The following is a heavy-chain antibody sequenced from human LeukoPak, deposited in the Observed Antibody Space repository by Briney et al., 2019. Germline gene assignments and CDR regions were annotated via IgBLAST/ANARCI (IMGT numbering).Heavy chain of an antibody. V-gene: IGHV3-7*01. J-gene: IGHJ4*02. CDR1: GVTFSRNC. CDR3: VRDKVVGPTLFDY. CDR2: RKEDAGEI. D-gene: IGHD1-26*01. Sequence: GSLRLSCAASGVTFSRNCMSWVRQRPPKGQGLVANRKEDAGEISYVDSVKGRFTIFRDNAKNSLYLQMDSLRAEDTAVYYCVRDKVVGPTLFDYWGQGTLVTVSS.